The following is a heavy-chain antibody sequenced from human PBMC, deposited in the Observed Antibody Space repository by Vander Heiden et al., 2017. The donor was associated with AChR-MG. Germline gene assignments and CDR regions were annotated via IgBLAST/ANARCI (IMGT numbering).Heavy chain of an antibody. CDR3: ARDSPYYDYVWGSYREYYYYYGMDV. J-gene: IGHJ6*02. D-gene: IGHD3-16*02. Sequence: EVQLVESGGGLVKPGGSLRLSCAASGFTFSSYSMNWVRQAPGKGLGGVSSISSSSSYIYYADSVKGRFTISRDNAKNSLYLQMNSLRAEDTAVYYCARDSPYYDYVWGSYREYYYYYGMDVWGQGTTVTVSS. CDR2: ISSSSSYI. CDR1: GFTFSSYS. V-gene: IGHV3-21*01.